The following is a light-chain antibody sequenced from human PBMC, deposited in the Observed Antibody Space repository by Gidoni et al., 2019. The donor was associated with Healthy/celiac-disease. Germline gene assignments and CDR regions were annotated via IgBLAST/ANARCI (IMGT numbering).Light chain of an antibody. CDR1: SSDVGSYNL. Sequence: QSALTQPASVSGSPGQSITISCTGTSSDVGSYNLVSWYQQHPGKAPKLMIYEGSKRPSGVSNRFSGSKSGNTASLPISELQAEDEADYYCCSYAGSSTWVFGGGTKLTVL. CDR2: EGS. J-gene: IGLJ3*02. V-gene: IGLV2-23*01. CDR3: CSYAGSSTWV.